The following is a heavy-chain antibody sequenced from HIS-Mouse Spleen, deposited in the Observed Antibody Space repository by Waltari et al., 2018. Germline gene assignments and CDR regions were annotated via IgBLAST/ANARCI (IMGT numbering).Heavy chain of an antibody. V-gene: IGHV4-39*07. CDR2: IYYSGST. CDR3: ARDPRWNDGIDY. D-gene: IGHD1-1*01. J-gene: IGHJ4*02. CDR1: GGSISSSSYY. Sequence: QLQLQESGPGLVKPSETLYLTCTVSGGSISSSSYYWGWIRQPPGKGLEWIGSIYYSGSTYYNPSLKSRVTISVDTSKNQFSLKLSSVTAADTAVYYCARDPRWNDGIDYWGQGTLVTVSS.